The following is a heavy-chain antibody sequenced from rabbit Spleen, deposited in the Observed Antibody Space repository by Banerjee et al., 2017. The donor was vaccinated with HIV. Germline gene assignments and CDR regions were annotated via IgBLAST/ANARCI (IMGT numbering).Heavy chain of an antibody. CDR3: ARNYVNAFDP. V-gene: IGHV1S45*01. CDR2: IGTGSGST. J-gene: IGHJ2*01. Sequence: QEQLEESGGGLVKPGASLTLTCKASGFSFSSGYYMYWVRQAPGKGLEWIGCIGTGSGSTWYASWAKGRFTISKTSSTTVTLQMTSLTAADTATYFCARNYVNAFDPWGPGTLVTVS. D-gene: IGHD1-1*01. CDR1: GFSFSSGYY.